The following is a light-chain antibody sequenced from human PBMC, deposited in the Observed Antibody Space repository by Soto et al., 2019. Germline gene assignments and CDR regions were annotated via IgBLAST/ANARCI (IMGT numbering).Light chain of an antibody. V-gene: IGLV1-44*01. CDR3: AVWDDSLNGHV. CDR1: SFHNGTSF. Sequence: VLTTPTPASGPPRRPGPLSCSGNSFHNGTSFVHWNKHLPRTAPNPLIYTNDQRPSGVPDRFSGSKSGTSASLAISGLQSEDEADYYCAVWDDSLNGHVFGAGTKVTVL. J-gene: IGLJ1*01. CDR2: TND.